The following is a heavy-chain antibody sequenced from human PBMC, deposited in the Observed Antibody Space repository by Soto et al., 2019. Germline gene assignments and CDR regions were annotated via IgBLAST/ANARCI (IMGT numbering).Heavy chain of an antibody. V-gene: IGHV4-39*02. CDR1: GGYISYNSYY. CDR3: ARLVVVAPVANA. CDR2: IFYTGTT. J-gene: IGHJ5*02. D-gene: IGHD2-2*01. Sequence: SETLSLTCSVSGGYISYNSYYWGWIRQPQGKGLEWVGGIFYTGTTYYSPSLKDRVTISVDTSKNSFSLNLTSVTAADTAVYFCARLVVVAPVANAWGQGTLVTVSS.